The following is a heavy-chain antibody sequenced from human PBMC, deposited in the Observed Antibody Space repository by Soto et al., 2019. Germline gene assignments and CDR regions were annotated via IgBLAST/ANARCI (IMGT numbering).Heavy chain of an antibody. CDR2: ISGSSIYI. Sequence: GGSLRLSCVASGFTSSNYNMNWVRQAPGKGLEWVSHISGSSIYIHYADSVRGRFTISRDNAKNSVYLQMDSLRVEDTAVYYCAREGALKPFSSWGQGALVTVSS. J-gene: IGHJ5*02. V-gene: IGHV3-21*01. CDR1: GFTSSNYN. CDR3: AREGALKPFSS.